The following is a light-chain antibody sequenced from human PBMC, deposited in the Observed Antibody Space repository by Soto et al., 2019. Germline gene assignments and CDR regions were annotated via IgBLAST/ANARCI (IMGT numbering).Light chain of an antibody. Sequence: DIQMTQSPSSLSTSVGDRVTITCRARQNISSHLNWYQQRPGKAPKLLIYAASSVQSGVPSRFSGSGSGTDFTLTISSLKPEDFATYYCQQTYSAPPWTFGQGTKVDIK. CDR1: QNISSH. V-gene: IGKV1-39*01. CDR3: QQTYSAPPWT. J-gene: IGKJ1*01. CDR2: AAS.